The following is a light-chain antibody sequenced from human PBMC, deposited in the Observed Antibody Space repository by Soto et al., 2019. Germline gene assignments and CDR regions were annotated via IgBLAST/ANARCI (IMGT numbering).Light chain of an antibody. J-gene: IGLJ1*01. CDR2: QVT. CDR3: TSYSSSDIFYV. V-gene: IGLV2-14*01. Sequence: QSALTQPASVSGSPGQSITISCTGTSSDFGGYYYVSWYQHHPGKAPKLLIYQVTNRPSGVSNRFSGSKSGNTASLTISGLQADDEADYYCTSYSSSDIFYVFGTGTKLTVL. CDR1: SSDFGGYYY.